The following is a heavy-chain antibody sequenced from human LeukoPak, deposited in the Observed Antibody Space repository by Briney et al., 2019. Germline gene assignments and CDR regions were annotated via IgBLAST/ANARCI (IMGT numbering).Heavy chain of an antibody. J-gene: IGHJ4*02. CDR3: AKDWQQWLVKGGDY. Sequence: GGSLRLSCAASGFTFSSYGMHWVRQAPGKGLEWVAFIRYDGSNKYYADSVKGRFTISRDTSKNTLYLQMNSLRAEDTAVYYCAKDWQQWLVKGGDYWGQGTLVTVSS. CDR1: GFTFSSYG. D-gene: IGHD6-19*01. CDR2: IRYDGSNK. V-gene: IGHV3-30*02.